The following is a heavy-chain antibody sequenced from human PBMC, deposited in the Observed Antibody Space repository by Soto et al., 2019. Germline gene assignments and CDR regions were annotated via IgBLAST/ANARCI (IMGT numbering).Heavy chain of an antibody. CDR1: GGSISSYY. CDR3: AREGRYYFESSGYSGAYDI. J-gene: IGHJ3*02. D-gene: IGHD3-22*01. CDR2: IHYSGST. Sequence: QVQLQESGPGLVKPSETLSLTCTVSGGSISSYYWNWIRQPPGKGLEWIGYIHYSGSTNYNPPLTSRVTMSLDSSKNQFSLKLSSLTAADTAVYYCAREGRYYFESSGYSGAYDIWGQGTMVTVS. V-gene: IGHV4-59*01.